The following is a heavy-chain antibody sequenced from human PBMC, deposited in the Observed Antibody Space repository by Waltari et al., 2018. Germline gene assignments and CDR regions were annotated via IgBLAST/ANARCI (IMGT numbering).Heavy chain of an antibody. CDR2: IIPIFGTS. D-gene: IGHD1-26*01. V-gene: IGHV1-69*08. CDR1: GGTFSSYA. Sequence: QVQLVQSGAEVKKPGSSVKVSCKASGGTFSSYAISWVRQAPGQGLEWMGMIIPIFGTSNYAQKFPGRVTITADKSTSTAYRELSSLRSEDTAVYYCARGGIVGATTTLDYWGQGTLVTVSS. CDR3: ARGGIVGATTTLDY. J-gene: IGHJ4*02.